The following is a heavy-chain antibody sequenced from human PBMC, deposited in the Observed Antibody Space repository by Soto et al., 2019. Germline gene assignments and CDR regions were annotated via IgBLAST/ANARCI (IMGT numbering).Heavy chain of an antibody. CDR1: GYTFTGYY. Sequence: ASVKVSCKASGYTFTGYYMHWVRQAPGQGLEWMGWINPNSGGTNYAQKSQGWVTMTRDTSISTAYMELSRLRSDDTAVYYCARGGSSSPGYYYYYYGMDVWGQGTTVTVS. V-gene: IGHV1-2*04. CDR2: INPNSGGT. J-gene: IGHJ6*02. CDR3: ARGGSSSPGYYYYYYGMDV. D-gene: IGHD6-6*01.